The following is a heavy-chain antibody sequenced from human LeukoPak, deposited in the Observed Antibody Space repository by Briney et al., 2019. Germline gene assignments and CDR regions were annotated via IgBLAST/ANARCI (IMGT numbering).Heavy chain of an antibody. CDR1: GFTFSDYY. CDR3: ARAWPYYYDSSGTIFDY. CDR2: ISSSGSTI. V-gene: IGHV3-11*01. J-gene: IGHJ4*02. Sequence: GGSLRLSCAASGFTFSDYYMSWIRQAPGKGLEWVSYISSSGSTIYYADSVKGRFTISRDNAKNSLYLQMNSLRAEDTAVYYCARAWPYYYDSSGTIFDYWGQGTLVTVPS. D-gene: IGHD3-22*01.